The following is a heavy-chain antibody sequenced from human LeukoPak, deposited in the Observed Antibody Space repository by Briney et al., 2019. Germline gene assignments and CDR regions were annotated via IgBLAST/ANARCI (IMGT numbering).Heavy chain of an antibody. CDR2: ITSSGSAI. Sequence: SLSLSCVTSGFTFSCYEMRWIRQGRGKGQEWVSFITSSGSAIYYADSVRGRFTISRDNAKNSLNLQMNSLRAEDTAVYYCARVRNLRVGVEDAFVIWGQGTMVTVSS. D-gene: IGHD1-26*01. CDR1: GFTFSCYE. CDR3: ARVRNLRVGVEDAFVI. J-gene: IGHJ3*02. V-gene: IGHV3-48*03.